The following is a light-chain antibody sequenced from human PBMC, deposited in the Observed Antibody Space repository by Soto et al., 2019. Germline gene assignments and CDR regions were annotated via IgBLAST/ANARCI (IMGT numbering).Light chain of an antibody. J-gene: IGLJ3*02. V-gene: IGLV2-14*01. CDR1: SSDVGGYNY. CDR2: EVT. Sequence: QSALTQPASVSASPGQSITISCTGTSSDVGGYNYVSWYQQHPGKAPKLIIYEVTNRPSGVSNRFSGSKSDNTASLTISGLQAEDEADYYCNSYTTTSSWVFGGGTKVTVL. CDR3: NSYTTTSSWV.